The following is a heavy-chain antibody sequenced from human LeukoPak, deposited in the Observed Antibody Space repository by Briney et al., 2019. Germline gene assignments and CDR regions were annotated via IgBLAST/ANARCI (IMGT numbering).Heavy chain of an antibody. Sequence: RSSETLSLTCAVYGGSFSGYYWSWIRQPPGKGLEWIGEINHSGSTNYNPSLKSRVTISVDTSKNQFSLKLTSVTAADAAVYYCATLRVYCRGGSCDPNDYYYGMDVWGLGTTVSVTS. CDR2: INHSGST. CDR3: ATLRVYCRGGSCDPNDYYYGMDV. D-gene: IGHD2-15*01. V-gene: IGHV4-34*01. J-gene: IGHJ6*02. CDR1: GGSFSGYY.